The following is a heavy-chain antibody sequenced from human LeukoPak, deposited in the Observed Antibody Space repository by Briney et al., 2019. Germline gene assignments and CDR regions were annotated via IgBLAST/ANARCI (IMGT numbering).Heavy chain of an antibody. D-gene: IGHD3-10*01. Sequence: PGGSLRLSCAASGFTFSSYAMSWVRQAPGKGLEWVSAISGSGGSTYYADSVKGRCTISGDNSKNTLYLQMNSLRADDTAVYYCAKDTGHLMVPGYNWFDPWGQGTLVTLSS. J-gene: IGHJ5*02. V-gene: IGHV3-23*01. CDR2: ISGSGGST. CDR3: AKDTGHLMVPGYNWFDP. CDR1: GFTFSSYA.